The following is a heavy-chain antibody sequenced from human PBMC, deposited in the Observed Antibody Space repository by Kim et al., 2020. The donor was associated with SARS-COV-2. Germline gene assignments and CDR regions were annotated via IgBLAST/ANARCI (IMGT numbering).Heavy chain of an antibody. Sequence: GGSLRLSCAVSGFTFSSYGMHWVRQAPGKGLEWVAVIWYDGGNKYYAESVKGRFTISRDNSKNTLYLQMNSLRADDTAVYYCARGRGDIIVATGHLDYWG. CDR1: GFTFSSYG. CDR3: ARGRGDIIVATGHLDY. CDR2: IWYDGGNK. V-gene: IGHV3-33*01. D-gene: IGHD3-22*01. J-gene: IGHJ4*01.